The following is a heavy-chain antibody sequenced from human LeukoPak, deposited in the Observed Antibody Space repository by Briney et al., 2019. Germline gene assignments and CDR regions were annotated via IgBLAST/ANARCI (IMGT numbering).Heavy chain of an antibody. Sequence: PSETLSLTCTVSGGSISIYYWSWIRQHAGRGLEWIRRIYTSGSTNYNPSLKSRVTMSVDTSKNQFSLKLSAVTAAGTAVYYCARERAARDAFETWGQRTTVTASS. D-gene: IGHD6-6*01. CDR3: ARERAARDAFET. CDR1: GGSISIYY. CDR2: IYTSGST. J-gene: IGHJ3*02. V-gene: IGHV4-4*07.